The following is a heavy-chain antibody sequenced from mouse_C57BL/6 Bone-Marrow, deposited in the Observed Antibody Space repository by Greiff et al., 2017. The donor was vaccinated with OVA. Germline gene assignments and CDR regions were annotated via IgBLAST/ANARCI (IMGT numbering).Heavy chain of an antibody. CDR2: INPGSGGT. Sequence: QVQLKESGAELVRPGTSVKVSCKASGYAFTNYLIEWVKQRPGQGLEWIGVINPGSGGTNYNEKFKGKATLTADKSSSTAYMQLSSLTSEDSAVYFCARSALSNYFDYWGQGTTLTVSS. CDR1: GYAFTNYL. V-gene: IGHV1-54*01. J-gene: IGHJ2*01. CDR3: ARSALSNYFDY.